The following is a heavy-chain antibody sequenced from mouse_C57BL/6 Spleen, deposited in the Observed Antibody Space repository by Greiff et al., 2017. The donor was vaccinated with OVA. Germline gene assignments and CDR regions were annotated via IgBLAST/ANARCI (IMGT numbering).Heavy chain of an antibody. D-gene: IGHD1-1*01. V-gene: IGHV1-54*01. CDR3: ARGGDYSSYAMDY. CDR2: INPGSGGT. J-gene: IGHJ4*01. Sequence: VQLQESGAELVRPGTSVKVSCKASGYAFTNYLIEWVKQRPGQGLEWIGVINPGSGGTNYNEKFKGKATLTADKSSSTAYMQLSSLTSEDSAVYFCARGGDYSSYAMDYWGQGTSVTVSS. CDR1: GYAFTNYL.